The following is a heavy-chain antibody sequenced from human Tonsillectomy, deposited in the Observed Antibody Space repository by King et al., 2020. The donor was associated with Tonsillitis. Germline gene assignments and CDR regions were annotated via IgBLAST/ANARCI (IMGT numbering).Heavy chain of an antibody. CDR3: TRVAGAVHDY. CDR2: INHSGNT. V-gene: IGHV4-34*01. CDR1: GGSFSRYY. Sequence: VQLQQWGAGLLKPSETLSLTCAVFGGSFSRYYWSWIRQPPGKGLEWIGEINHSGNTNYNPSLKSRVTISVDTSKNQFSLKLSSVTAADTAVYYCTRVAGAVHDYWGQGTLVTVSS. J-gene: IGHJ4*02. D-gene: IGHD1-1*01.